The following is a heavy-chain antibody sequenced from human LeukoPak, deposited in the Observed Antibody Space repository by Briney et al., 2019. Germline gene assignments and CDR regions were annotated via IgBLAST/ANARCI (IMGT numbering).Heavy chain of an antibody. J-gene: IGHJ4*02. CDR2: ISGSGGST. Sequence: GGSLRLSCVASGFTFSSYAVSWVRQARGKGLEWVSVISGSGGSTHYADSVKGRFTISRDNSKNTLYLQMNSLRAEDTAVYYCARDVGYLDYWGQGTLVTVSS. D-gene: IGHD3-16*01. CDR3: ARDVGYLDY. V-gene: IGHV3-23*01. CDR1: GFTFSSYA.